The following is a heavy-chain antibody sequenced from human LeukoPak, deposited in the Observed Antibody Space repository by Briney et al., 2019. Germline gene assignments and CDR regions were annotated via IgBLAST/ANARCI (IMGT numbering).Heavy chain of an antibody. Sequence: SETLSLTCTVPGGSISPYYGSWIRQPPGKGLEWIAYIYSSGHTNYNPSLKGRVTISVDTSKNQFSLKLNSVTAADTAVYYCARHPYSDGFDIWGQGTMVTISS. J-gene: IGHJ3*02. CDR1: GGSISPYY. CDR2: IYSSGHT. D-gene: IGHD1-1*01. CDR3: ARHPYSDGFDI. V-gene: IGHV4-59*08.